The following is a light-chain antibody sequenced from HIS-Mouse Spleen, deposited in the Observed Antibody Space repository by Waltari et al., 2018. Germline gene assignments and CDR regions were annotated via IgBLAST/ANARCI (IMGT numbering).Light chain of an antibody. Sequence: SYELTQPPSVSVSPGQTARITCSGDALPKKYAYWYQQKSGQAPVLVIYEDSKRTSGIPERFSGYSSGKMATLTISGAQVEDEADYYCYSTDSSGNHRVFGGGTKLTVL. V-gene: IGLV3-10*01. CDR2: EDS. J-gene: IGLJ2*01. CDR3: YSTDSSGNHRV. CDR1: ALPKKY.